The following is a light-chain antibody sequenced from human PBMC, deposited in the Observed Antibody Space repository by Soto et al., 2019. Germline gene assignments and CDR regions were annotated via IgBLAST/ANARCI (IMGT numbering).Light chain of an antibody. CDR1: QSISSY. J-gene: IGKJ1*01. CDR3: QQSYSTLRT. Sequence: DMQINQGPCSLSAYVGDRVTITCRASQSISSYLNWYQQKPGKAPKLLIYAASSLQSGVPSRFSGSGSGTDFTLTISSLQPEDFATYYCQQSYSTLRTFGQGTKVDIK. V-gene: IGKV1-39*01. CDR2: AAS.